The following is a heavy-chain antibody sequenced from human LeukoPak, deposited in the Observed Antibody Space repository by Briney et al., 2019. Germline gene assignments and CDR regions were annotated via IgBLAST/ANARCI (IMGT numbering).Heavy chain of an antibody. J-gene: IGHJ4*02. D-gene: IGHD5-18*01. V-gene: IGHV3-30*01. CDR3: AREDRVGYSYGGHIDY. CDR1: GFTFSSYA. Sequence: PGGSLRLSCAASGFTFSSYAMHWVRQAPGKGLEWVAVISYDGSNKYYADSVKGRFTISRDNSKNTLYLQMNSLRAEDTAVYYCAREDRVGYSYGGHIDYWGQGTLVTVSS. CDR2: ISYDGSNK.